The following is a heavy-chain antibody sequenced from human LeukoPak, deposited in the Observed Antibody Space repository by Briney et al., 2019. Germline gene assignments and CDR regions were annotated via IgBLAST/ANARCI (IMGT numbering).Heavy chain of an antibody. J-gene: IGHJ4*02. V-gene: IGHV3-23*01. CDR3: AKAGAVANTFDY. CDR2: ISGSGGST. Sequence: GGSLRLSCAASGFTFSSYAMSWVRQAPGKGLELVSAISGSGGSTYYADSVKGRFTISRDNSKNTLYLQMNSLRAEDTAVYYCAKAGAVANTFDYWGQGTLVTVSS. D-gene: IGHD6-19*01. CDR1: GFTFSSYA.